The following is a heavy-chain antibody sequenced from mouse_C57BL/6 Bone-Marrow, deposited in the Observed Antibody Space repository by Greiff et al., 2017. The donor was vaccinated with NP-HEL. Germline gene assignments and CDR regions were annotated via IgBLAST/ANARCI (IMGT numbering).Heavy chain of an antibody. CDR2: ISYDGSN. CDR3: ARDRDFDY. J-gene: IGHJ2*01. CDR1: GYSITSGYY. D-gene: IGHD3-3*01. V-gene: IGHV3-6*01. Sequence: EVHLVESGPGLVKPSPSLTLSCSVTGYSITSGYYWNWIRQFPGNKLEWMGYISYDGSNNYNPSLQNRTSITRDSSKNQFFLKLNSVTSEDTATYFCARDRDFDYWGQGTTLTVSS.